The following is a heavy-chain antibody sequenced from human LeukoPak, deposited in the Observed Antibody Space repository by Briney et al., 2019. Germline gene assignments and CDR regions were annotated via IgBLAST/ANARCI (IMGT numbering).Heavy chain of an antibody. V-gene: IGHV3-48*01. J-gene: IGHJ4*02. CDR3: ARSIAVAGNY. CDR1: GFTFSSYS. Sequence: GGSLRLSCVASGFTFSSYSMNWVRQAPGKGLEWVSYISSSSSPIYYADSVKGRFTISRDSAKNSLYLQMNSLRADDTAVYYCARSIAVAGNYWGQGTLVTVSS. CDR2: ISSSSSPI. D-gene: IGHD6-19*01.